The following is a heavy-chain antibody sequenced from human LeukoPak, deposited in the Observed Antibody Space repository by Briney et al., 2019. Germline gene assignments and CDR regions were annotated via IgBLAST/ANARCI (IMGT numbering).Heavy chain of an antibody. V-gene: IGHV3-64*04. D-gene: IGHD3-9*01. CDR2: ISSSGGST. CDR3: ARSGYYNPNYFDS. Sequence: PGGSLRLSCSASGFTFTGYTMHWVRQAPGKGLEYVSAISSSGGSTYYIDSVKGRFTISRDNSKNTLFLRMNSLRAEDTALYYCARSGYYNPNYFDSWGQGTLVTVSS. CDR1: GFTFTGYT. J-gene: IGHJ4*02.